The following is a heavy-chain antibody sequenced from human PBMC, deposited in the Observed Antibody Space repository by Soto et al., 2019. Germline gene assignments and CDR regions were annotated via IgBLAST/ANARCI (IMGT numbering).Heavy chain of an antibody. CDR1: GYTFTSYD. CDR2: MNPNSGNT. D-gene: IGHD6-6*01. J-gene: IGHJ6*03. V-gene: IGHV1-8*01. CDR3: ARGRRIAARQRDYYYYYMDV. Sequence: ASVKVSCKASGYTFTSYDINWVRQATGQGLEWMGWMNPNSGNTGYAQKFQGRVTMTRNTSISTAYMELSSLRSEDTAVYYCARGRRIAARQRDYYYYYMDVWGKGTTVTVSS.